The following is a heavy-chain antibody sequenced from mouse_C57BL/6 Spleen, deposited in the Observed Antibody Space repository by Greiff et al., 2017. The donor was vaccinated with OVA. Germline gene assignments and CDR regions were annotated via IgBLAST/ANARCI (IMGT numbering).Heavy chain of an antibody. CDR3: AMRGIDGYFDY. CDR1: GYTFPSYW. D-gene: IGHD2-3*01. CDR2: IHPSDSDT. J-gene: IGHJ2*01. Sequence: VQLQQPGAELVKPGASVKVSCKASGYTFPSYWMHWVKQRPGQGLEWIGRIHPSDSDTNYNQKFKGKATLTVDKSSSTAYMQLSSLTSEDSAVYYCAMRGIDGYFDYWGQGTTLTVSS. V-gene: IGHV1-74*01.